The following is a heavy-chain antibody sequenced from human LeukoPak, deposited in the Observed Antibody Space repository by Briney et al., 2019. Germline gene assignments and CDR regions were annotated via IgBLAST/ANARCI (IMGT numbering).Heavy chain of an antibody. D-gene: IGHD4-11*01. CDR2: IHPGDSDT. CDR3: ARGTNDYSNYSSFDP. Sequence: GESLKISCKGSGYSFTSYWIGWVRQMPGKGLEWMGIIHPGDSDTRYSPSFQGQVTISADKSISTAYLQWSSLKASDTAMYYCARGTNDYSNYSSFDPWGQGTLVTVSS. V-gene: IGHV5-51*01. CDR1: GYSFTSYW. J-gene: IGHJ5*02.